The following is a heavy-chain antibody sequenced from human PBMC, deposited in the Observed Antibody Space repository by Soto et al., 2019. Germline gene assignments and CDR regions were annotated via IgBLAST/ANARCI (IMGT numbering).Heavy chain of an antibody. J-gene: IGHJ4*02. CDR1: GFTFSSYS. V-gene: IGHV3-48*01. D-gene: IGHD6-19*01. CDR2: ISSSSSTI. CDR3: ARGRGAVAGLFDY. Sequence: EVQLVESGGGLVQPGGSLRLSCAASGFTFSSYSMNWVRQAPGKGLEWVSYISSSSSTIYYADSVKGRFTISRDNAKNSLYLQMNRLRAEDTAVYYCARGRGAVAGLFDYWGQGTLVTVSS.